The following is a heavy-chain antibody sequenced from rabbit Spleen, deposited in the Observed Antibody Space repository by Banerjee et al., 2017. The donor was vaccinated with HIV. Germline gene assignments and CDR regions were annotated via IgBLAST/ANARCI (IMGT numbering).Heavy chain of an antibody. J-gene: IGHJ4*01. Sequence: QEQLVESGGGLVQPGGSLKLSCKASGFDFSSYGVSWVRQAPGKGLEWIGYIDPVFGITYYANWVNGRFTISSHNAQNTLFLQLNSLTAADTATYFCVREVAAKFNLWSPATLVTVS. CDR3: VREVAAKFNL. D-gene: IGHD4-1*01. V-gene: IGHV1S47*01. CDR2: IDPVFGIT. CDR1: GFDFSSYG.